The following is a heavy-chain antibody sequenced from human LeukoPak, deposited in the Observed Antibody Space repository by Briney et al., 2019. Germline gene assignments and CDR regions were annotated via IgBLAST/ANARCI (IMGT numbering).Heavy chain of an antibody. V-gene: IGHV3-21*01. Sequence: PGGSLRLSCAAPGFTFSSYSMNWVRQAPGKGLEWVSSISSSSSYIYYADSVKGRFTISRDNAKNSLYLQMNSLRAEDTAVYYCARSALRCSGGSCYYSDYWGQGTLVTVSS. CDR3: ARSALRCSGGSCYYSDY. CDR1: GFTFSSYS. J-gene: IGHJ4*02. D-gene: IGHD2-15*01. CDR2: ISSSSSYI.